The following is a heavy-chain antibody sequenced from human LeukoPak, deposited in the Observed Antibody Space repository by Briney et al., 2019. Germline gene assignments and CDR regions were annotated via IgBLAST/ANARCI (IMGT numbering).Heavy chain of an antibody. J-gene: IGHJ4*02. CDR2: INPNSGGT. V-gene: IGHV1-2*02. D-gene: IGHD6-13*01. Sequence: ASVKVSCKASGYTFTGYYMHWVRQAPGQGLEWMGWINPNSGGTNYAQKFQGRVTMTRDTSISTAYMELSSLRSEDTAVYYCAANTRARRQQLGLWGQGTLVTVSS. CDR1: GYTFTGYY. CDR3: AANTRARRQQLGL.